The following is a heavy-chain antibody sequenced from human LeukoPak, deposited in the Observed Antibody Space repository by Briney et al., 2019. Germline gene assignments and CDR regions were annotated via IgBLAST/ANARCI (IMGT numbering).Heavy chain of an antibody. J-gene: IGHJ5*02. CDR1: DGAIAGYS. CDR3: AREDMVRGVLGH. CDR2: IYYSGDT. V-gene: IGHV4-59*08. Sequence: SETLSLTCTVSDGAIAGYSWSWIRQPPGKGLEWIGYIYYSGDTNYNPSLQSRVTVSVDTSKNQFSLKLSSVTAADTAVYYCAREDMVRGVLGHWGQGTLVTVSS. D-gene: IGHD3-10*01.